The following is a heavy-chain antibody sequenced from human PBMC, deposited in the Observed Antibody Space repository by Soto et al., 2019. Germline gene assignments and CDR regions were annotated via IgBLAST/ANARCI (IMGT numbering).Heavy chain of an antibody. V-gene: IGHV4-34*01. CDR3: ARAFRYSYGYEGLDY. CDR2: INHSGTT. J-gene: IGHJ4*02. Sequence: QVQLQLWGAGLLKPSETLSLTCAVYGGSFSGYYWTWIRQPPGKGLEWIGKINHSGTTNYNPPLKSRVPISVDPSRNQVSPQMTSVTAADTAVFYCARAFRYSYGYEGLDYWGQGTLVTVSS. CDR1: GGSFSGYY. D-gene: IGHD5-18*01.